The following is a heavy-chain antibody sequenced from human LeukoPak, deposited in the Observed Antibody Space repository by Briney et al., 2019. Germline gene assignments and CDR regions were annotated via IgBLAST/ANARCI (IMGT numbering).Heavy chain of an antibody. J-gene: IGHJ4*02. CDR3: AVSGVH. V-gene: IGHV3-7*01. CDR1: GFTFSSLW. D-gene: IGHD3-10*01. CDR2: INVDGSAG. Sequence: GGSLRLSCEVSGFTFSSLWMSWARQGPGKGLEWVATINVDGSAGYYVDSVKGQFTISRDNAKSSLYLHMSSLRVADTAVYYCAVSGVHWGQGTLVTVSS.